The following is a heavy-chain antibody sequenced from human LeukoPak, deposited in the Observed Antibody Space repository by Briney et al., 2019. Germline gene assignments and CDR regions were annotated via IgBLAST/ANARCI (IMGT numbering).Heavy chain of an antibody. D-gene: IGHD6-13*01. V-gene: IGHV4-34*01. J-gene: IGHJ4*02. CDR3: ARVGLIAAAEYYFDY. CDR1: GGSSSGYY. Sequence: SETLSLTCAVSGGSSSGYYWCRIRQPPGKGLECIGEINHSGSTNYKPSLKSRVTISGDTSKNQFSLKLSSVPAADTAVYYCARVGLIAAAEYYFDYWGQGTLVTVSS. CDR2: INHSGST.